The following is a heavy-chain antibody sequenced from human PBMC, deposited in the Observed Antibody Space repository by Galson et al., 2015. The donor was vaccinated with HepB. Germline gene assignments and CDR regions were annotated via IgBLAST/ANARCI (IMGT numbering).Heavy chain of an antibody. CDR3: ARVSRCSSTSCYGGNWFDP. J-gene: IGHJ5*02. Sequence: SVKVSCKASGYTFTGYYMHWVRQAPGQGLEWMGRINPNSGGTNYAQKFQGRVTMTRDTSISTAYMELSRLRSDDTAVYYCARVSRCSSTSCYGGNWFDPWGQGTLVTVSS. V-gene: IGHV1-2*06. CDR1: GYTFTGYY. D-gene: IGHD2-2*01. CDR2: INPNSGGT.